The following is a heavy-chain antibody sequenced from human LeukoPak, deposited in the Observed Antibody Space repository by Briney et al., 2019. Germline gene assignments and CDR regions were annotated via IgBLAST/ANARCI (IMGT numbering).Heavy chain of an antibody. Sequence: GSSVKVSCKASGGTFRSYAISWVRQAPGQGLEWMGGIIPIFGTANYAQKFQGRVTITTDESTSTAYMELSSLRSEDTAVYYCARQYGGNYPYFDYWGQGTLVTVSS. D-gene: IGHD4-23*01. CDR1: GGTFRSYA. J-gene: IGHJ4*02. CDR3: ARQYGGNYPYFDY. V-gene: IGHV1-69*05. CDR2: IIPIFGTA.